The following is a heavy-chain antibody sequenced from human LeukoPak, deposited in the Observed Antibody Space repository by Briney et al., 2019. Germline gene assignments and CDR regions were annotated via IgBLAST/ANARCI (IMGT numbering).Heavy chain of an antibody. CDR1: GGSFSGYY. CDR3: ASYGGNSG. Sequence: LSLTCAVYGGSFSGYYWSWIRQAPGKGLEWVSYISSSGSTIYYADSVKGRFTISRDNAKNSLYLQMNSLRAEDTAVYYCASYGGNSGWGQGTLVTVSS. CDR2: ISSSGSTI. D-gene: IGHD4-23*01. J-gene: IGHJ4*02. V-gene: IGHV3-11*01.